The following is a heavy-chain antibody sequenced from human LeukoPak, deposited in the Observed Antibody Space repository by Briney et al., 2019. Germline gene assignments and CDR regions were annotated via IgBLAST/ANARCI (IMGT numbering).Heavy chain of an antibody. Sequence: SVKVSCKASGGTFSSYAISWVRQAPGQGLEWMGRIIPILGIANYAQKFQGRVTITADKSTSTAYMELSSLRSEDTAVYYCARHAFGSKTTGGRKILAMDVWGQGTTVTVSS. J-gene: IGHJ6*02. CDR1: GGTFSSYA. CDR2: IIPILGIA. D-gene: IGHD1-26*01. V-gene: IGHV1-69*04. CDR3: ARHAFGSKTTGGRKILAMDV.